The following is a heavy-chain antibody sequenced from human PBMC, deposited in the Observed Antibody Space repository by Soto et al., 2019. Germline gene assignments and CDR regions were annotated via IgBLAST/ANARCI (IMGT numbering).Heavy chain of an antibody. CDR3: ARVGKYCSGGSCYHLDY. V-gene: IGHV3-7*01. CDR1: GFTFSSYW. J-gene: IGHJ4*02. Sequence: GGSLRLSCAASGFTFSSYWMSWVRQAPGKGLEWVANIKQDGSEKYYVDSVKGRFTISRDNAKNSLYLQMNSLRAEDTAVYYCARVGKYCSGGSCYHLDYWGQGTLVTVSS. CDR2: IKQDGSEK. D-gene: IGHD2-15*01.